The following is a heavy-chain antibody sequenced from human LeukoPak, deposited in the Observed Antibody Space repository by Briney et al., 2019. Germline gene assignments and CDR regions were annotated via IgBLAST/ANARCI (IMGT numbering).Heavy chain of an antibody. J-gene: IGHJ3*02. V-gene: IGHV4-59*01. D-gene: IGHD1-1*01. CDR2: IYYSGST. Sequence: SETLSLTCTVSGGSISSYYWSWTRQPPGKGLEWIGYIYYSGSTNYNPSLKSRVTISVDTSKNQFSLKLSSVTAADTAVYYCARVTTRFHAFDIWGQGTMVTVSS. CDR1: GGSISSYY. CDR3: ARVTTRFHAFDI.